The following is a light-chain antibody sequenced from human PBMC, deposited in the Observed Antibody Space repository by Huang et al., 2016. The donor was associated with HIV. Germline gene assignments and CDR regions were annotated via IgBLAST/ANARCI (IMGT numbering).Light chain of an antibody. Sequence: DIQMTQSPSSVSASVGDRVTITCRASQDLSSWLAWYQQKPGKAPKLLIYAASSLQSGVPSRFSGTGSGTDFTLTISSLQPEEFATYYCQQATSFPPWAFGQGTKVEIK. CDR2: AAS. J-gene: IGKJ1*01. CDR3: QQATSFPPWA. CDR1: QDLSSW. V-gene: IGKV1-12*01.